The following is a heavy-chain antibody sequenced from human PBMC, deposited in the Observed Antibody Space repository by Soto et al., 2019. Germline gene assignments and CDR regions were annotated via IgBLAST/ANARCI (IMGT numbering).Heavy chain of an antibody. D-gene: IGHD5-18*01. CDR3: AGGMDGYSYGYKS. V-gene: IGHV3-15*01. Sequence: LRLSCAASGFTFSNAWMSWVRQAPGKGLEWVGRIKSKTDGGTTDYAAPVKGRFTISRDDSKNTLYLQMNSLKTEDTAVYYCAGGMDGYSYGYKSWGQGTQVTVSS. CDR1: GFTFSNAW. J-gene: IGHJ4*02. CDR2: IKSKTDGGTT.